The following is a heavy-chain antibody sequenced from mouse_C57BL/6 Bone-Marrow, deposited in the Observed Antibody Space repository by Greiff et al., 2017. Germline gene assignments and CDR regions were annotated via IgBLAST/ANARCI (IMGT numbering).Heavy chain of an antibody. CDR2: INPNNGGT. V-gene: IGHV1-26*01. CDR3: ARPPDSSGYDYAMDY. CDR1: GYTFTDYY. J-gene: IGHJ4*01. D-gene: IGHD3-2*02. Sequence: VQLQQSGPELVKPGASVKISCKASGYTFTDYYMNWVKQSHGKSLEWIGDINPNNGGTSYNQKFKGKATLTVDKSSSTAYMELRSLTSEDSAVYYCARPPDSSGYDYAMDYWGQGTSVTVSS.